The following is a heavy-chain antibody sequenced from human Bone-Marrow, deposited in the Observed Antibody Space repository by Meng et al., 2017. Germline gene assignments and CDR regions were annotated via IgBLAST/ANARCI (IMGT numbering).Heavy chain of an antibody. D-gene: IGHD4-23*01. Sequence: QATAQELGPGLVRPSETLSLTCTVSGGSVSSGSYYWSWIRQPPGKGLEWIGEINHSGSTNYNPSLKSRVTISVDTSKNQFSLKLSSVTAADTAVYYCARGVASPIFSTVVTPAFDYWGQGTLVTVSS. CDR2: INHSGST. CDR1: GGSVSSGSYY. CDR3: ARGVASPIFSTVVTPAFDY. J-gene: IGHJ4*02. V-gene: IGHV4-61*01.